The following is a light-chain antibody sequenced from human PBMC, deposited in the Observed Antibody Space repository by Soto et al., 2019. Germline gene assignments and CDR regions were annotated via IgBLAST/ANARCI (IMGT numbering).Light chain of an antibody. CDR3: QQYGGSVT. CDR1: QSVSSVY. V-gene: IGKV3-20*01. CDR2: GPA. J-gene: IGKJ4*01. Sequence: EIVLTQSPGTLSLSPGERATLSCRASQSVSSVYLAWYQQKPGQAPRLLIYGPATRATGIPDRFSASGSGTDFTLTISRLEPEDFAVYYCQQYGGSVTFGGGTKVEMK.